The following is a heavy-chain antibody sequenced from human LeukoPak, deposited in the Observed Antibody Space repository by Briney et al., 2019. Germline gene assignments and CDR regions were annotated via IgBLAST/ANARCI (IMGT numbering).Heavy chain of an antibody. CDR3: ARDPGGIEVSGRHFDY. J-gene: IGHJ4*02. CDR2: IYHSGST. V-gene: IGHV4-38-2*02. CDR1: GYSISSGYY. Sequence: SETLSLTCTVSGYSISSGYYWGWIRQPPGKGLEWIGSIYHSGSTYYNPSLKSRVTISVDTSKNQFSLRLTSVTAADTAVYYCARDPGGIEVSGRHFDYWGQGMLVTVSS. D-gene: IGHD5/OR15-5a*01.